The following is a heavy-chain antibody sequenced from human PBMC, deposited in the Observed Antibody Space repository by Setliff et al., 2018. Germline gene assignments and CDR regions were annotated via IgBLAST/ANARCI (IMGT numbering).Heavy chain of an antibody. J-gene: IGHJ6*02. D-gene: IGHD6-13*01. CDR3: ARDEGSSYFYGMDV. Sequence: SETLSLTCTVSGGSISSYYWSWIRQPPGKGLEWIGYIYYSGSTNYSPSLKSRVTISVDTSKNQFSLKLSSVTAADTAVYYCARDEGSSYFYGMDVWGQGTTVTVSS. V-gene: IGHV4-59*01. CDR1: GGSISSYY. CDR2: IYYSGST.